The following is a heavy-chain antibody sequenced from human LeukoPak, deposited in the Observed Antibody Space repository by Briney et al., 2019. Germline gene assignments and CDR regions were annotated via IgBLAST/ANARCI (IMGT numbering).Heavy chain of an antibody. D-gene: IGHD6-13*01. Sequence: SETLSLTCAVYGGSFSGYYWSWIRQPPRKGLEWIGEINHSGSTNYNPSLKSRVTISVDTSKNQFSLKLSSVTAADTAVYYCARGGGYSSSWSEPFDYWGQGTLVTVSS. CDR3: ARGGGYSSSWSEPFDY. J-gene: IGHJ4*02. CDR2: INHSGST. V-gene: IGHV4-34*01. CDR1: GGSFSGYY.